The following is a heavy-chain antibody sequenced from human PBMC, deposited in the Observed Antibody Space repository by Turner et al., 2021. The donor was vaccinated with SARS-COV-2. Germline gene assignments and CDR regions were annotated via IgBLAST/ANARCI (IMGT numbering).Heavy chain of an antibody. Sequence: QVQLVQSGAEVKKPGASVKVSCKASGSTFTSYAMHWVRQAPGQRLEWMGWINAGNGKTKYSQKFQGRVTITRDTSASTAYMELSSLRSEDTAVYYCARDVGYCSSTSCYTGSHFDYWGQGTLVTVSS. V-gene: IGHV1-3*01. CDR2: INAGNGKT. J-gene: IGHJ4*02. CDR1: GSTFTSYA. D-gene: IGHD2-2*02. CDR3: ARDVGYCSSTSCYTGSHFDY.